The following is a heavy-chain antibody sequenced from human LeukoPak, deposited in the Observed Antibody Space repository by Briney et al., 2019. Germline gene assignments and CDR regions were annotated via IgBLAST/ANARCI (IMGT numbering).Heavy chain of an antibody. V-gene: IGHV3-23*01. CDR1: GFTFSSYA. D-gene: IGHD2-2*01. CDR3: ASLPVVPAAPIHYSYYGMDV. J-gene: IGHJ6*02. CDR2: ISGSGGST. Sequence: GGSLRLSCAASGFTFSSYAMSWVRQAPGKGLEWVSAISGSGGSTYYADSVKGRFTISRDNSKNTLYLQMNSLRAEDTALYYCASLPVVPAAPIHYSYYGMDVWGQGTTVTVSS.